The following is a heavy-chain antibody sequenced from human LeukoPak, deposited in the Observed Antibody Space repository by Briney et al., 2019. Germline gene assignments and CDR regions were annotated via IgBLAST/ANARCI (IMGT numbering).Heavy chain of an antibody. V-gene: IGHV1-46*01. CDR3: ARDPSPQRWLVRKRIGWFDP. D-gene: IGHD6-19*01. CDR1: GYTFTSYY. J-gene: IGHJ5*02. Sequence: VASVKVSCKASGYTFTSYYMHWVRQAPGQGLEWMGIINPSGGSTSYAQKFQGRVTMTRDTSTSTVYMELSSLRSEDTAVYYCARDPSPQRWLVRKRIGWFDPWGQGTLVTVSS. CDR2: INPSGGST.